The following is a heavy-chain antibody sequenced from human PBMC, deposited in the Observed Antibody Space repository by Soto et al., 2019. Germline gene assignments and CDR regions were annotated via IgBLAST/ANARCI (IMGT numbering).Heavy chain of an antibody. CDR3: AREGIVGATEGFDY. CDR1: GGSISEKY. CDR2: IYYSGST. J-gene: IGHJ4*02. Sequence: SETLSLTCIVSGGSISEKYWSWIRQPPGKGLEWIGYIYYSGSTNYNPSLKSRVTISVDTSKNQFSLKLSSVTAADTAVYYCAREGIVGATEGFDYWGQGTLVTVSS. D-gene: IGHD1-26*01. V-gene: IGHV4-59*01.